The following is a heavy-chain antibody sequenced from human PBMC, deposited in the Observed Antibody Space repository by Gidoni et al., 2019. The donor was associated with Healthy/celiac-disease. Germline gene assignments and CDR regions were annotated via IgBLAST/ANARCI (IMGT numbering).Heavy chain of an antibody. J-gene: IGHJ3*02. CDR1: GFTFSSYS. Sequence: EVQLVESGGGLVKPGGSLRLSCAASGFTFSSYSMNWVRQAPGKGLEWVSSISSSSSYIYYADSVKGRFTISRDNAKNSLYLQMNSLRAEDTAVYYCARASPITIFGVVTKGAHDAFDIWGQGTMVTVSS. V-gene: IGHV3-21*01. CDR3: ARASPITIFGVVTKGAHDAFDI. D-gene: IGHD3-3*01. CDR2: ISSSSSYI.